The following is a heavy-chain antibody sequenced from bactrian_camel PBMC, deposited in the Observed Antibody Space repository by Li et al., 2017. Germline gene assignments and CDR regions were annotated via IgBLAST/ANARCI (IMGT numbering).Heavy chain of an antibody. Sequence: DVQLVESGGGLVQPGGSLRLSCAASGFTFSSYDMSWVRQAPGKGLEWVSGLNSGGGGSYYADSVKGRFTISRDKAQNTLYLQMNGLKTEDTAVYYCAADPSCSYCQSYFAYWGQGTQVTVS. CDR1: GFTFSSYD. J-gene: IGHJ6*01. V-gene: IGHV3S40*01. D-gene: IGHD2*01. CDR3: AADPSCSYCQSYFAY. CDR2: LNSGGGGS.